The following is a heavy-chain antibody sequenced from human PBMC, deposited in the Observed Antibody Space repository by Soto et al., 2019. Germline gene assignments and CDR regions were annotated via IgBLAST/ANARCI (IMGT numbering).Heavy chain of an antibody. V-gene: IGHV3-23*01. CDR3: ARDRSYYDSSGSYSPPY. D-gene: IGHD3-22*01. CDR1: GFTFSSYA. J-gene: IGHJ4*02. CDR2: ISGSAATT. Sequence: EVQLLESGGCLVQPGGSLRLSCAASGFTFSSYAMNWVRQAPGKGLEWVSAISGSAATTHFADSVKGRFTISRDNSKNTLYLQMNSLRAEDTAVYYCARDRSYYDSSGSYSPPYWGQGTLVTVSS.